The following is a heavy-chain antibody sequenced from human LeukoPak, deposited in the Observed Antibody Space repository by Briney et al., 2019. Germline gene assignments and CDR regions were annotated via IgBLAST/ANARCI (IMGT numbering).Heavy chain of an antibody. D-gene: IGHD1-26*01. CDR2: IYYSGST. V-gene: IGHV4-59*01. J-gene: IGHJ6*02. CDR3: ARDQRTVGYYGMDV. Sequence: SETLSLTCTVSGGSLSGNHWSWVRRPPGKGLEWIGYIYYSGSTNYNPSLKSRVTISVDTSKNQFSLKLRSVTAADTAVYYCARDQRTVGYYGMDVWGRGTTVTVSS. CDR1: GGSLSGNH.